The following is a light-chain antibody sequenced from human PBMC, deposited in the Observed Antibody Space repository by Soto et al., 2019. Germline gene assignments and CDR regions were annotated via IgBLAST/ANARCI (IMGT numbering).Light chain of an antibody. CDR1: SSDVGGYNS. CDR2: DVS. CDR3: SSYTSRSTLV. Sequence: SALTQPASVSGSPGQSITISCTGTSSDVGGYNSVSWYQQHPGKAPKLMIYDVSNRPSGVSNRFSGSKSGNTASLTISGLQAEDEADYYCSSYTSRSTLVFGGGTKLTVL. V-gene: IGLV2-14*03. J-gene: IGLJ2*01.